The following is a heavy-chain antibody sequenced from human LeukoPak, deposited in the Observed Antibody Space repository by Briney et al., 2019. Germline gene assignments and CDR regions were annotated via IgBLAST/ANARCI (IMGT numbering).Heavy chain of an antibody. CDR3: ARSSDLNFDS. CDR1: GGSFSGYY. D-gene: IGHD3-10*01. CDR2: INHSGST. Sequence: SETLSLTCAVYGGSFSGYYWSWIRQPPGKGLEWIGEINHSGSTNYNPSLKSRVTISVDTSKNQFSLKLSSVTAADTAAYYCARSSDLNFDSWGQGTLVTVSS. V-gene: IGHV4-34*01. J-gene: IGHJ4*02.